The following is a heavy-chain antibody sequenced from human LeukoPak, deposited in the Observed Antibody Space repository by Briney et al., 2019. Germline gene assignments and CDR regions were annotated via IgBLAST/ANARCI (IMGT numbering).Heavy chain of an antibody. D-gene: IGHD2-2*01. J-gene: IGHJ6*04. Sequence: PGGSLRLSCAASGFTFSSYWMHWVRQAPGKGLVRVSRINSDGSSTSYADSVKGRFTISRDNAKNTLYLQMNSLRAEDTAVYYCARDYIVVVPAAIEGGPGSRRGRYYYYYGMDVWGKGTTVTVSS. CDR2: INSDGSST. CDR3: ARDYIVVVPAAIEGGPGSRRGRYYYYYGMDV. V-gene: IGHV3-74*01. CDR1: GFTFSSYW.